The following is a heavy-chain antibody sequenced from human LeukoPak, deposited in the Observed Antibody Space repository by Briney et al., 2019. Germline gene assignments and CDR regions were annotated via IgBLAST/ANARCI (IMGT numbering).Heavy chain of an antibody. Sequence: SGPTLVNPTQTLTLTFTFSGFSLITSGVGVGWIRHPPGKALECLALIYWNDDKRYSQSLKSRLTTTKDTSKNPVVLTMTTTDPVNTATSYCAHRLRYSSSPKVFDYCGQGTLVTVSS. D-gene: IGHD6-13*01. CDR3: AHRLRYSSSPKVFDY. V-gene: IGHV2-5*01. CDR2: IYWNDDK. J-gene: IGHJ4*02. CDR1: GFSLITSGVG.